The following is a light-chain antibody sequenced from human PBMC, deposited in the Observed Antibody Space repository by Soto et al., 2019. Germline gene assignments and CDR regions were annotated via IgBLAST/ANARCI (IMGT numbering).Light chain of an antibody. V-gene: IGLV2-23*03. Sequence: QSALTQPPSASGSPGQSVTISCTGTSSDVGSYNLVSWYQQHPGKAPKLMIYEGSKRPSGVSNRFSGSKSGNTASLTISGLQAEDEADYYCCSYAGSSTFSFGGGTQLTVL. CDR3: CSYAGSSTFS. CDR2: EGS. J-gene: IGLJ2*01. CDR1: SSDVGSYNL.